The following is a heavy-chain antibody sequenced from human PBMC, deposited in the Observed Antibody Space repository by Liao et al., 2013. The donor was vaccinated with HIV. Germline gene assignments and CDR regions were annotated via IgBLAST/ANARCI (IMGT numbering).Heavy chain of an antibody. J-gene: IGHJ5*02. D-gene: IGHD2-2*01. CDR1: GGSISSGDYY. CDR3: ARDLRGLYCSSTNCQGIYNWFDP. CDR2: FYYSGSST. Sequence: QVQLQESGPGLVKPSQTLSLTCTVSGGSISSGDYYWTWIRQPPGKGLEWIGYFYYSGSSTYYNPSLKSRVTISVDTSKNQFSLKLSSVTAADTAVYYCARDLRGLYCSSTNCQGIYNWFDPWGQGTLVTVSS. V-gene: IGHV4-30-4*08.